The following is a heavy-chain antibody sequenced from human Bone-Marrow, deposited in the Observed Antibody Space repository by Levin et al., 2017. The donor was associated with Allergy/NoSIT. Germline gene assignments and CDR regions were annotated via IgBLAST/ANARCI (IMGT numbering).Heavy chain of an antibody. CDR2: ITWNGGNT. Sequence: SCAASGFMFDDYAMHWVRQAPGKGLEWVSSITWNGGNTDYADFVKGRFTISRDNAKSSLSLQMNSLRAEDTAIYYCAKDMEGFSRSLDSWGQGTLVTVSS. V-gene: IGHV3-9*01. D-gene: IGHD6-13*01. CDR3: AKDMEGFSRSLDS. CDR1: GFMFDDYA. J-gene: IGHJ4*02.